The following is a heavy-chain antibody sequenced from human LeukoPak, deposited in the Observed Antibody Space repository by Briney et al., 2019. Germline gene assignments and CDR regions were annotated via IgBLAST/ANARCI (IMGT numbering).Heavy chain of an antibody. CDR3: AGEVTTANWFGP. J-gene: IGHJ5*02. D-gene: IGHD4-17*01. V-gene: IGHV4-31*03. Sequence: SETLSLTCTVSGGSISSGIYYWSWIRQHPGKGLEWIGYIYYSGSTYYNPSLKSRLTISVDTSKNQFSLTLSSVTAADTAVYYCAGEVTTANWFGPWGQGTLVTVSS. CDR2: IYYSGST. CDR1: GGSISSGIYY.